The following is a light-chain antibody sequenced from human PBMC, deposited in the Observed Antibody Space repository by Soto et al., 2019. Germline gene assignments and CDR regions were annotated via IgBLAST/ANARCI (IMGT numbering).Light chain of an antibody. Sequence: QAVVTQAPSASGTPGQRVTISCSGGDSNIGSNAVNWYQQLPGTAPKLLIYSNSQRTSGVPDRFSGSKSGTSASLAISGLQSDDEADYYCATWDDSLNGPVFGGGTKLTVL. J-gene: IGLJ2*01. CDR2: SNS. CDR3: ATWDDSLNGPV. V-gene: IGLV1-44*01. CDR1: DSNIGSNA.